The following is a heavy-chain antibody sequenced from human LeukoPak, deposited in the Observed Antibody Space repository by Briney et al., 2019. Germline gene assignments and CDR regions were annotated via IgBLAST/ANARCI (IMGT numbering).Heavy chain of an antibody. D-gene: IGHD3-10*01. J-gene: IGHJ5*02. V-gene: IGHV3-74*01. CDR1: AFTISSHW. CDR2: INSDGSSK. Sequence: GGSLRLSCAASAFTISSHWMHWARQAPGKGLVWVSRINSDGSSKTYADSVKGRFTISRDNAKNTLFLEMNSLRAEDTAVYYCTRSTLMWFGVLSDDPWGQGTLVTVSS. CDR3: TRSTLMWFGVLSDDP.